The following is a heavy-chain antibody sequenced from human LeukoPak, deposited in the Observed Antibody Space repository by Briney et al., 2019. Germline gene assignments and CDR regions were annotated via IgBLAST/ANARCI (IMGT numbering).Heavy chain of an antibody. D-gene: IGHD3-3*01. CDR3: ARVPYDFWSGYPDY. CDR1: GYTFTSYA. CDR2: INAGNGNT. J-gene: IGHJ4*02. V-gene: IGHV1-3*01. Sequence: ASVKVSCKASGYTFTSYAMHWVRQAPGQRLEWMGWINAGNGNTKYSQKFQGRVTMTRDTSTSTVYMELSSLRSEDTAVYYCARVPYDFWSGYPDYWGQGTLVTVSS.